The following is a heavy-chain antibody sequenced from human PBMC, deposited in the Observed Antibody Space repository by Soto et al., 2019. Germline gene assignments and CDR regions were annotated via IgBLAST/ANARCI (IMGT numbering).Heavy chain of an antibody. CDR3: ARLGIVVVVVATPTVYLDY. V-gene: IGHV4-34*01. CDR2: INHSGST. Sequence: PSETLXLTCAVYGGXFSGYYWSWIRQPPGKGLEWIGEINHSGSTNYNPSLKSRVTISVDTSKNQFSLKLSSVTAADTAVYYCARLGIVVVVVATPTVYLDYWGKGTLVTVSS. J-gene: IGHJ4*02. D-gene: IGHD2-15*01. CDR1: GGXFSGYY.